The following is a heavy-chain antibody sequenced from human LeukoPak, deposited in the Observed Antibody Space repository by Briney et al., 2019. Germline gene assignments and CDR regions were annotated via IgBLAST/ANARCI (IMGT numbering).Heavy chain of an antibody. Sequence: GGSLRLSCSASGFTFNNFALSWVRQAPGKGLEWVSAISSAGETAFYADSVRGRFTISRDNSKNTVYLQMNTLRIEDMAIYYRAKYYYDSSASRGGFDSWGQGTLVTVSS. CDR3: AKYYYDSSASRGGFDS. V-gene: IGHV3-23*01. J-gene: IGHJ4*02. CDR2: ISSAGETA. D-gene: IGHD3-22*01. CDR1: GFTFNNFA.